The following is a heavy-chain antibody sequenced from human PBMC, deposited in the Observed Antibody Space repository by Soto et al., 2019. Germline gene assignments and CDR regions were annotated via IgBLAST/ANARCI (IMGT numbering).Heavy chain of an antibody. CDR2: INPNSGGT. Sequence: ASVKVSCKASGYTFTGYYMHWVRQAPGQGLEWMGWINPNSGGTNYAQKFQGWVTMTRDTSISTAYMELSRLRSDDTAVYYCARDTKYYGSGSYYNPLYYFDYWGQGSLVTVSS. CDR3: ARDTKYYGSGSYYNPLYYFDY. CDR1: GYTFTGYY. D-gene: IGHD3-10*01. V-gene: IGHV1-2*04. J-gene: IGHJ4*02.